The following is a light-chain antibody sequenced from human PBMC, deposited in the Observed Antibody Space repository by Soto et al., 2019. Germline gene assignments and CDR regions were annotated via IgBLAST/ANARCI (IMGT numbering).Light chain of an antibody. Sequence: QSALTQPASVSGSPGQSITISCTGTSSDVGSYDLVSWYQHHPGKVPKLMVYEGTQRPSGVSDRSSGSKSGNTASLTISGLHAEDAADYYCYSYAGDSLYVFGTGTKLTVL. CDR2: EGT. CDR1: SSDVGSYDL. J-gene: IGLJ1*01. CDR3: YSYAGDSLYV. V-gene: IGLV2-23*01.